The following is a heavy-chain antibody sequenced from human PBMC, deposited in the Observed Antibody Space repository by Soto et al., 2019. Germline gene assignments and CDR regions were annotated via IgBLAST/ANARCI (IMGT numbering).Heavy chain of an antibody. D-gene: IGHD3-10*01. CDR1: GGSISSIGYY. V-gene: IGHV4-39*01. CDR2: IYYSGST. J-gene: IGHJ6*02. Sequence: SETMPLTCTVAGGSISSIGYYWIWNHKPPGKRLVWIGSIYYSGSTFYNPYLKSRVTISVDTSKNHFSLKLSSVTAADTAVYYCARRPVLLWFGELLTGMDVWVQGTTVTVSS. CDR3: ARRPVLLWFGELLTGMDV.